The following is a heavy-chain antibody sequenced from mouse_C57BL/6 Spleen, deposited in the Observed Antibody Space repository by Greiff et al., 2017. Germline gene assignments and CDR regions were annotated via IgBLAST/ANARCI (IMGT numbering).Heavy chain of an antibody. V-gene: IGHV1-52*01. D-gene: IGHD2-3*01. CDR1: GYTFTSYW. Sequence: QVQLQQPGAELVRPGSSVKLSCKASGYTFTSYWMHWVKQRPIQGLEWIGNIDPSDSETHYNQKFKDKATLTVDKSSSTAYMQLSSLTSEDSAVXYCAREPPYDGYSDYWGQGTTLTVSS. CDR3: AREPPYDGYSDY. J-gene: IGHJ2*01. CDR2: IDPSDSET.